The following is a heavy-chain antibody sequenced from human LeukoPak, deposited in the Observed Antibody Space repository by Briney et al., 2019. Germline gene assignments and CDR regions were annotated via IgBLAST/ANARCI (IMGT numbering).Heavy chain of an antibody. V-gene: IGHV4-59*01. CDR2: VYYDGST. Sequence: SETLSLTCSVSGGSISNFYWSWIRQPPGRGLERIGYVYYDGSTNYNPSLKSRVTISVDTSKNQFSLQLSSVTAADTAIYYCARGGWRLDYWGQGSLVTVSS. D-gene: IGHD2-21*01. CDR1: GGSISNFY. J-gene: IGHJ4*02. CDR3: ARGGWRLDY.